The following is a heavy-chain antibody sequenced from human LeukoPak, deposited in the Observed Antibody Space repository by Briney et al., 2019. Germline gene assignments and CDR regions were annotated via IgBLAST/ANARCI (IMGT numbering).Heavy chain of an antibody. D-gene: IGHD3-9*01. J-gene: IGHJ4*02. CDR2: MNPNSGNT. V-gene: IGHV1-8*02. Sequence: GASVKVSCKASGYTFTSYYMHWVRQAPGQGLEWMGWMNPNSGNTGYAQKFQGRVTMTRNTSISTAYMELSSLRSEDTAVYYCARVTGYYIPGRFSFDYWGQGTLVTVSS. CDR3: ARVTGYYIPGRFSFDY. CDR1: GYTFTSYY.